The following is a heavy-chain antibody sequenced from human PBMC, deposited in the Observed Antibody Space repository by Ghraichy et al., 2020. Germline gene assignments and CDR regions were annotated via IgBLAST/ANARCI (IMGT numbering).Heavy chain of an antibody. CDR3: ARGMAFSRAVYYFDY. CDR2: IKQDGSEK. J-gene: IGHJ4*02. V-gene: IGHV3-7*01. D-gene: IGHD5-24*01. Sequence: GGSLRLSCAASGFTFSNYWMSWVRQAPGKGLEWVANIKQDGSEKYYLDSVKGRFTISRDNAKNALYLQMNSLGAEDTAVYYCARGMAFSRAVYYFDYWGQGTLVTVFS. CDR1: GFTFSNYW.